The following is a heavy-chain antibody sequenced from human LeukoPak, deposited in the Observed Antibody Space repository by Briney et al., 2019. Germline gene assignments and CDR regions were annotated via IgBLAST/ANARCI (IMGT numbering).Heavy chain of an antibody. CDR3: ARLRAGYTVVEY. J-gene: IGHJ4*01. D-gene: IGHD1-1*01. CDR2: IDSDGTTT. V-gene: IGHV3-74*01. CDR1: GFPYSSYC. Sequence: GGSLRLLCAASGFPYSSYCMHWVRQAPGKGLVWVSRIDSDGTTTTYADSVKGRFTISRDNAKNTLYLQMNSLRAEDTAVYYCARLRAGYTVVEYWVQGSPLTVSS.